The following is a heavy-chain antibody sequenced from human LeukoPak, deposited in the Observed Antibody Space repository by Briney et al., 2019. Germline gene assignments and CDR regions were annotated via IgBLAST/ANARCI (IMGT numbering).Heavy chain of an antibody. CDR2: IYSTGST. V-gene: IGHV4-39*07. J-gene: IGHJ4*02. Sequence: KPSETLSLTCTVSGGRIRSSNYYWGWVRQPPGKGLEWIGTIYSTGSTYYNASLKSRVTISVDTSKNQFSLRLTSVTAADTAVYYCATWLQMHFWGQGTLVTVSS. D-gene: IGHD5-24*01. CDR3: ATWLQMHF. CDR1: GGRIRSSNYY.